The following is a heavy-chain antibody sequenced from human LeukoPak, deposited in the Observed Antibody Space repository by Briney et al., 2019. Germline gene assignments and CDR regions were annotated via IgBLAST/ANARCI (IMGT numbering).Heavy chain of an antibody. CDR2: IRSSGSDI. V-gene: IGHV3-48*03. CDR1: GFTFNTYE. Sequence: GGSLRLSCVASGFTFNTYEMNWVRQAPGRGLEWVSNIRSSGSDINYADSVKGRFTISRDDAKNSMYLHMNSLRAEDTAVYYCARGGGFSYGSNFYFDYWGQGTLVTVSS. D-gene: IGHD5-18*01. J-gene: IGHJ4*02. CDR3: ARGGGFSYGSNFYFDY.